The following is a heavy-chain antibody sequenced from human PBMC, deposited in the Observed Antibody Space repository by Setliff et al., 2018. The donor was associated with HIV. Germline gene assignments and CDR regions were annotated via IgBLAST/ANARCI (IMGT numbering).Heavy chain of an antibody. V-gene: IGHV1-3*01. CDR1: GYSFTSYT. D-gene: IGHD2-2*01. Sequence: GASVKVSCKASGYSFTSYTIHWVRQAPGQRLEWMGWINAGNGNTKYSQKFRGRVTFTRDTSASTAYMELSGLGFEDTAVYYCVRLSSAAMWGGGAFDIWGQGTMVTVSS. CDR2: INAGNGNT. J-gene: IGHJ3*02. CDR3: VRLSSAAMWGGGAFDI.